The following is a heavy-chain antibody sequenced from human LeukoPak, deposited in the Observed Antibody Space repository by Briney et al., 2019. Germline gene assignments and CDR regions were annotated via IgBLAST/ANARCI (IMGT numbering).Heavy chain of an antibody. CDR2: ISYDGSNK. D-gene: IGHD2/OR15-2a*01. V-gene: IGHV3-30*03. J-gene: IGHJ6*02. CDR3: ARPSTRSTSYYFYYYGMDV. Sequence: GRSLRLSCAASGFTFSSYGMHWVRQAPGKGLEWVAVISYDGSNKYYADSVKGRFTISRDNSKNTLYLQMNSLRAEDTAVYYCARPSTRSTSYYFYYYGMDVWGQGTTVTVSS. CDR1: GFTFSSYG.